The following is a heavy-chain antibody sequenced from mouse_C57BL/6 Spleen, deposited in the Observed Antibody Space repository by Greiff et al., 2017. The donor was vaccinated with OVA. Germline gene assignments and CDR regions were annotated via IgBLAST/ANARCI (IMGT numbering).Heavy chain of an antibody. CDR1: GYTFTSYW. Sequence: VQLQQPGAELVMPGASVKLSCKASGYTFTSYWMHWVKQRPGQGLEWIGEIDPSDSYTNYNQKFKGKSTLTVDKSSSTAYMQLSSLTSEDSAVYYCARRMVTDYYAMDYWGQGTSVTVSS. J-gene: IGHJ4*01. CDR3: ARRMVTDYYAMDY. D-gene: IGHD2-2*01. V-gene: IGHV1-69*01. CDR2: IDPSDSYT.